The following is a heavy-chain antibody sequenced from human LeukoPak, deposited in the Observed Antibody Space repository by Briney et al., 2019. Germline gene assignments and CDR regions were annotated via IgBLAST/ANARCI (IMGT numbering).Heavy chain of an antibody. CDR2: MEYDGSKK. CDR1: RFSFSSYG. D-gene: IGHD4-17*01. J-gene: IGHJ4*02. V-gene: IGHV3-33*01. CDR3: ASDYGDLTFYYFDY. Sequence: PGRSLRLSCAASRFSFSSYGMHWVRQAPGKGLEWVAVMEYDGSKKYYADSVKGRFTISRDNSKNTLYLQMNSLRAEDTAVYYCASDYGDLTFYYFDYWGQGTLVTVSS.